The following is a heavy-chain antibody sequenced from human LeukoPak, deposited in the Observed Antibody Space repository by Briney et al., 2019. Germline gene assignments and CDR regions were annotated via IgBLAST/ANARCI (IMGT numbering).Heavy chain of an antibody. CDR1: GYSFSSYW. CDR2: IYPGGSET. CDR3: ARASRDGYNQSFDH. V-gene: IGHV5-51*01. Sequence: GESLKISCKGLGYSFSSYWNAWVRQRPGKGLEWMGIIYPGGSETRYDPSFQGQVTISADSSTSTAYLQWSSLRASDTAMYYCARASRDGYNQSFDHWGQGTLVTVSS. J-gene: IGHJ4*02. D-gene: IGHD5-24*01.